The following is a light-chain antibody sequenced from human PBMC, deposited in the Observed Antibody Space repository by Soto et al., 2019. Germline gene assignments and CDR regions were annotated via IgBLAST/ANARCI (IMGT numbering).Light chain of an antibody. V-gene: IGKV1-39*01. CDR1: QSISSY. CDR3: QQSYSTLRT. CDR2: AAS. Sequence: IQMTQSPASLSASVGDRVTITCRASQSISSYLNWYQQKPGKAPKLLIYAASSLQSGVPSRFSGSGSGTDFTLTIRSLQPEDFATYSSQQSYSTLRTFGQGTKVDI. J-gene: IGKJ1*01.